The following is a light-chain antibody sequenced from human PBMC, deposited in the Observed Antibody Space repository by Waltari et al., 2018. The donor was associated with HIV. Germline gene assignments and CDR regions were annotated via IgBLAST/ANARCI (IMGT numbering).Light chain of an antibody. CDR2: DAS. CDR3: QQYDTVDS. V-gene: IGKV1-33*01. CDR1: QDIMKF. Sequence: DIQMTQSPSSLSASIGDRVTITCQASQDIMKFLNLYQQKPGRAPKLLIYDASNLERGVPSRFSGSGSGTHFTLTINNLWPEDFATYYCQQYDTVDSFGGGTSV. J-gene: IGKJ4*01.